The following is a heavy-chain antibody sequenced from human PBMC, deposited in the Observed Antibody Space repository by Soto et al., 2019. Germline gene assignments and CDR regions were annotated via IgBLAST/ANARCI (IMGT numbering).Heavy chain of an antibody. CDR2: IIPIFGTA. Sequence: SVKVSCKASGGTFSSYAISWVRQAPGQGLEWMGGIIPIFGTANYAQKFQGRVTITADESTSTAYMELSSLRSEDTAVYYCASAFCGGDCYSDRYYYYGMDVWGQGTTVTVSS. J-gene: IGHJ6*02. V-gene: IGHV1-69*13. D-gene: IGHD2-21*02. CDR1: GGTFSSYA. CDR3: ASAFCGGDCYSDRYYYYGMDV.